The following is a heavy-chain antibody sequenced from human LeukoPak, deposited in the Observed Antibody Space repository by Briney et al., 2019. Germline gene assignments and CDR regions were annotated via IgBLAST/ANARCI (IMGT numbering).Heavy chain of an antibody. V-gene: IGHV4-34*01. CDR1: GGSFNGYY. CDR2: INHGGST. J-gene: IGHJ6*02. Sequence: SETLSLTCGVSGGSFNGYYWSWMRQPSVKGLEWIGEINHGGSTNYNPSLKSRVTISVDTSKNQFSLKMRSVTAADTAVYYCARISRIVAACDYYYGMDVWGQGTTVTVSS. CDR3: ARISRIVAACDYYYGMDV. D-gene: IGHD2-15*01.